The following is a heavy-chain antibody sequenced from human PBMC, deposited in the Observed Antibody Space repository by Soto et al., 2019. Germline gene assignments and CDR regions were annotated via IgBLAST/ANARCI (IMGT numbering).Heavy chain of an antibody. CDR1: GYTFTSYY. Sequence: ASVKVSCKASGYTFTSYYMHWVRQAPGQGLEWMGIINPSGGSTSYAQKFQGRVTMTRDTSTSTVYMELSSLRSEDTAVYYCARAHPSKGDGYPKNATWFDPWGQGTLVTVS. J-gene: IGHJ5*02. V-gene: IGHV1-46*01. CDR3: ARAHPSKGDGYPKNATWFDP. D-gene: IGHD5-12*01. CDR2: INPSGGST.